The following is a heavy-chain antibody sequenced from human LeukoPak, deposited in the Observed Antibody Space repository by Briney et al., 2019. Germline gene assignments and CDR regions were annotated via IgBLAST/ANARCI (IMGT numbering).Heavy chain of an antibody. D-gene: IGHD2-2*01. J-gene: IGHJ4*02. CDR3: ASSPAADLFDY. CDR2: IYTSGST. V-gene: IGHV4-4*09. CDR1: GGSISSYY. Sequence: SETLSLTCTVSGGSISSYYWSWIRQPPGKGLEWIGYIYTSGSTNYNPALKSRVTISVDTSKNQFSLKLSSVPAADTAVYYCASSPAADLFDYWGQGTLVTVSS.